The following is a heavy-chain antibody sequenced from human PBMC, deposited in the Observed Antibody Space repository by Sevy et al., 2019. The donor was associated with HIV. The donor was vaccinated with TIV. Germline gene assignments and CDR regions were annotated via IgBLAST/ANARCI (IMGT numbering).Heavy chain of an antibody. CDR1: GISIDDYT. V-gene: IGHV3-43*01. CDR3: ANDITAMAIDYGMDV. Sequence: GGSLRLSCATSGISIDDYTIHWVRQAPGKGLDWVALITWDGSSTYTDSVKGRFTISRDKSKNSLYLQMNSLRTEDSAIYYCANDITAMAIDYGMDVWGQGTTVTVSS. CDR2: ITWDGSST. J-gene: IGHJ6*02.